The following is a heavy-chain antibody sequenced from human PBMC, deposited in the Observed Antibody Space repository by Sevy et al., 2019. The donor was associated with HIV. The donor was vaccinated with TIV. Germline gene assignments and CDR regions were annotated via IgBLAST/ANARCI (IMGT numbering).Heavy chain of an antibody. D-gene: IGHD2-2*01. CDR2: IYTSGST. J-gene: IGHJ5*02. CDR3: ARDGGVGYCSSTNCLGWFDP. V-gene: IGHV4-4*07. Sequence: SETLSLTCTVSGGSISSYYWSWIRQPAGKGLEWIGRIYTSGSTNYNPSLKIRVTMSVDTSKNQFSLKLSSVTAADTAVYYCARDGGVGYCSSTNCLGWFDPWGQGTLVTVSS. CDR1: GGSISSYY.